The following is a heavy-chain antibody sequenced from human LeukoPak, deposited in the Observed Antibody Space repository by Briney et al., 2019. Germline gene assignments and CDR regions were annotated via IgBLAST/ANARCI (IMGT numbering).Heavy chain of an antibody. CDR2: ISGSGGST. CDR3: AKALPVDTAMVTGYFDY. Sequence: GGSLRLSCAASGFTFSSYAMSWVRQAPGKGLEWVSAISGSGGSTYYADSVKGRFTISRDNSKNTLYLQMNSLRAEDTAVYSCAKALPVDTAMVTGYFDYWGQGTLVTVSS. V-gene: IGHV3-23*01. CDR1: GFTFSSYA. J-gene: IGHJ4*02. D-gene: IGHD5-18*01.